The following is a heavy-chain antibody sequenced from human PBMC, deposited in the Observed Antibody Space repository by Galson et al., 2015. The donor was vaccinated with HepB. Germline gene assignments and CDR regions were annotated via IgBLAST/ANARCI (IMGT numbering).Heavy chain of an antibody. Sequence: SETLSLTCTVSGGSISSSSYYWGWIRQPPGKGLEWIGSIYYSGSTYYNPSLKSRVTISVDTSKNQFSLKLSSVTAADTAVYYCARHPYSSGWYGKYYYFDYWGQGTLVTVSS. CDR3: ARHPYSSGWYGKYYYFDY. CDR1: GGSISSSSYY. D-gene: IGHD6-19*01. CDR2: IYYSGST. J-gene: IGHJ4*02. V-gene: IGHV4-39*01.